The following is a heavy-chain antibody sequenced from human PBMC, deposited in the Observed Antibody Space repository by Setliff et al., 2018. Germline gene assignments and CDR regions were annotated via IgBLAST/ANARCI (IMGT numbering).Heavy chain of an antibody. V-gene: IGHV5-51*01. J-gene: IGHJ4*02. Sequence: GESLKISCKGSGYSFTNYWIGWVRQMPGKGLEWMGVIYPGDSDTRYSPSFQGQVSISADKSINTAYLQWNSLKASDTAIYFCARRTGFAVAGFDHWGQGTLVTVSS. CDR1: GYSFTNYW. D-gene: IGHD6-19*01. CDR3: ARRTGFAVAGFDH. CDR2: IYPGDSDT.